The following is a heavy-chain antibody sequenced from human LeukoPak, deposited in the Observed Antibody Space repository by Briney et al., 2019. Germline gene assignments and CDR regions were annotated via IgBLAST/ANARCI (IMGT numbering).Heavy chain of an antibody. CDR1: GGSFSGDF. CDR3: AAQSWNYFFDY. CDR2: INHGGST. Sequence: SETLSLTCAVYGGSFSGDFWSWIRQSPGKGLEWIGEINHGGSTTYNPSLQSRVTMSVDTSTNQISLKLSSVTAADTAVYYCAAQSWNYFFDYWGQGTLVTVSS. J-gene: IGHJ4*02. V-gene: IGHV4-34*01. D-gene: IGHD1-7*01.